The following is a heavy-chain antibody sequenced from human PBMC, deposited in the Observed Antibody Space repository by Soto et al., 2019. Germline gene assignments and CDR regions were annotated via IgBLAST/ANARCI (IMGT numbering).Heavy chain of an antibody. J-gene: IGHJ4*02. D-gene: IGHD3-9*01. CDR2: IIPIFGTA. Sequence: ASVKVSCKASGGTFSSYAISWVRQAPGQGLAWMGGIIPIFGTANYAQKFQGRVTITADESTSTAYMELSSLRSEDTAVYYCARDKRSTYYDILTGYFDYWGQGTPVTVSS. V-gene: IGHV1-69*13. CDR3: ARDKRSTYYDILTGYFDY. CDR1: GGTFSSYA.